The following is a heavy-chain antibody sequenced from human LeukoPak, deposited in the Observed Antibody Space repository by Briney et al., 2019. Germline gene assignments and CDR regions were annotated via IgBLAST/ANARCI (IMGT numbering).Heavy chain of an antibody. CDR2: ISGSGGST. V-gene: IGHV3-23*01. D-gene: IGHD3-3*01. J-gene: IGHJ5*02. Sequence: GGSLRLSCAASGFTFSSYAMSWVRQAPGKGLEWVSAISGSGGSTYYADSVKGRFTISRDNSKNTLYLQMNSLRAEDTAVYYCAKVANVLRFLEWLLPNWFDPWGQGTLVTVSS. CDR3: AKVANVLRFLEWLLPNWFDP. CDR1: GFTFSSYA.